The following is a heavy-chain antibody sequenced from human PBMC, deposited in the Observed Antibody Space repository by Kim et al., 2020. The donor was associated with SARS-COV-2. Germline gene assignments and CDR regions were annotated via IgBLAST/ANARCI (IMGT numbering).Heavy chain of an antibody. Sequence: ASVKVSCKVSGYTLTELSMHWVRQAPGKGLEWMGGFDPEDGETIYAQKFQGRVTMTEDTSTDTAYMELSSLRSEDTAVYYCAADYGDYAVVGAFDIWGQGTMVTVSS. CDR3: AADYGDYAVVGAFDI. J-gene: IGHJ3*02. CDR1: GYTLTELS. CDR2: FDPEDGET. V-gene: IGHV1-24*01. D-gene: IGHD4-17*01.